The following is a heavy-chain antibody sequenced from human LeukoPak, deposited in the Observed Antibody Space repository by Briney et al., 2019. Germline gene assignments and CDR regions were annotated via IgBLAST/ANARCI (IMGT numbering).Heavy chain of an antibody. V-gene: IGHV3-72*01. D-gene: IGHD6-6*01. CDR2: TSNKGPTYTA. CDR3: ALSLASRWDAYDY. CDR1: GLTFSDHF. Sequence: GGSLRLSCAASGLTFSDHFMDWVRQAAGKGLEWVGRTSNKGPTYTAEYAASVKGRFTISRDGSANSLFLQVNSLKIEDTAVYYCALSLASRWDAYDYWGRGTLVTVSS. J-gene: IGHJ4*02.